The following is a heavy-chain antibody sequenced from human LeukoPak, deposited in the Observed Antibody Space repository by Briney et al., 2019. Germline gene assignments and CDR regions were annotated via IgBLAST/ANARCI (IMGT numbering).Heavy chain of an antibody. V-gene: IGHV3-23*01. Sequence: GGSLRLSCAASGFTFSSYWMSWVRQAPGKGLEWVSTISGSGGSTYYADSVKGRFTISRDNSKNTLYLQMNSLRAEDTAVYYCAKAGYSNYYYYYMDVWGKGTTVTVSS. CDR3: AKAGYSNYYYYYMDV. D-gene: IGHD4-11*01. CDR1: GFTFSSYW. J-gene: IGHJ6*03. CDR2: ISGSGGST.